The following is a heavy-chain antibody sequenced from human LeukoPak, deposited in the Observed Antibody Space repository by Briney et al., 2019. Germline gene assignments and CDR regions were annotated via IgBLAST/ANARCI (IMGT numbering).Heavy chain of an antibody. CDR3: ARSDSTTVVTPYY. CDR1: GGSISSSSYY. V-gene: IGHV4-39*07. D-gene: IGHD4-23*01. J-gene: IGHJ4*02. CDR2: IYYSGST. Sequence: SETLSLTCTVSGGSISSSSYYWGWIRQPPGKGLEWIGSIYYSGSTYYNPSLKSRVTISVDTSKNQFSPKLSSVTAADTAVYYCARSDSTTVVTPYYWGQGTLVTVSS.